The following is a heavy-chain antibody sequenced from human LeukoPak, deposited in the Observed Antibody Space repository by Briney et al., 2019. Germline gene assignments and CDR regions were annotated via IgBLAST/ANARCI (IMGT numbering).Heavy chain of an antibody. V-gene: IGHV4-59*01. CDR1: GGSISNYY. CDR3: ARVRGSSWYVYYYYMDV. CDR2: IYYSGST. J-gene: IGHJ6*03. D-gene: IGHD6-13*01. Sequence: SETLSLTCTVSGGSISNYYWSWIRQPPGKGLEWIGYIYYSGSTNYNPSLKSRVSISVDTSKNQFSLKLSSVTAADTAVYYCARVRGSSWYVYYYYMDVWGKGTTVTVSS.